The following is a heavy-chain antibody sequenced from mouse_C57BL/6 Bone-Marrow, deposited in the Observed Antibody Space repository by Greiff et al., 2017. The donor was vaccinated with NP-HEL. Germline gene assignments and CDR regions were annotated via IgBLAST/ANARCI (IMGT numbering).Heavy chain of an antibody. J-gene: IGHJ2*01. V-gene: IGHV1-52*01. CDR2: IDPSDSET. D-gene: IGHD1-1*01. Sequence: QVHVKQPGAELVRPGSSVKLSCKASGYTFTSYWMHWVKQRPIQGLEWIGNIDPSDSETHYNQKFKDKATLTVDKSSSTAYMQLSSLTSEDSAVYYCARTFYYYGSSYSFDYWGQGTTLTVSS. CDR1: GYTFTSYW. CDR3: ARTFYYYGSSYSFDY.